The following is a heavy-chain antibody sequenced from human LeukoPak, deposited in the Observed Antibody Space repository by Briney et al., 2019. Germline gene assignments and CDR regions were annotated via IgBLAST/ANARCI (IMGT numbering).Heavy chain of an antibody. CDR2: IIPIFGTA. J-gene: IGHJ6*03. CDR1: GGTFSSYA. D-gene: IGHD5-12*01. Sequence: ASVKVSCKASGGTFSSYAISWVRQAPGQGLEWMGGIIPIFGTANYAQKFQGRVTITADKSTSTAYMELSSLRSEDTAVYYCAREQSGYGVIKFYYYMDVWGKGTTVTVSS. V-gene: IGHV1-69*06. CDR3: AREQSGYGVIKFYYYMDV.